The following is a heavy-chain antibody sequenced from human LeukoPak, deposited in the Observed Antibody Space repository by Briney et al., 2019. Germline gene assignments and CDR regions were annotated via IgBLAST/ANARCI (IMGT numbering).Heavy chain of an antibody. V-gene: IGHV4-59*01. Sequence: SETLSLTCAVYGGSFSGYYWSWIRQPPGKGLEWIGYIYYSGNTYYNPSLKSRVTISVDTSKNQFSLKLSSVTAADTAVYYCGRGGYSIDYWGQGTLVTVSS. CDR2: IYYSGNT. D-gene: IGHD5-18*01. CDR1: GGSFSGYY. CDR3: GRGGYSIDY. J-gene: IGHJ4*02.